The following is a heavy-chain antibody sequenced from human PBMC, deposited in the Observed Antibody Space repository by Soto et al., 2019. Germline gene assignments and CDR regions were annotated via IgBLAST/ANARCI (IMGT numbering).Heavy chain of an antibody. CDR1: GYTFTSYA. CDR2: ISAYNGNT. Sequence: ASVKVSCKASGYTFTSYAMHWVRQAPGQRLEWMGWISAYNGNTNYAQKLQGRVTMTTDTSTSTAYMELRSLRSDDTAVYYCARAPHYDFWSAAGYNWFDPSGQGTLVTVSS. D-gene: IGHD3-3*01. V-gene: IGHV1-18*01. CDR3: ARAPHYDFWSAAGYNWFDP. J-gene: IGHJ5*02.